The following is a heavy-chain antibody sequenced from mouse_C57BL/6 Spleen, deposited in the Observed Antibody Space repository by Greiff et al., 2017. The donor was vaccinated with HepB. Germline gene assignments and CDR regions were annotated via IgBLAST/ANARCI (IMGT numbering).Heavy chain of an antibody. V-gene: IGHV3-6*01. J-gene: IGHJ2*01. CDR3: ARENGDYFDY. CDR2: ISYDGSN. Sequence: EVQLQQSGPGLVKPSQSLSLTCSVTGYSITSGYYWNWIRQFPGNKLEWMGYISYDGSNNYNPSLKNRISITRDTSKNQFFLKLNSVTNEDTATYDRARENGDYFDYWGQGTTLTVSS. CDR1: GYSITSGYY.